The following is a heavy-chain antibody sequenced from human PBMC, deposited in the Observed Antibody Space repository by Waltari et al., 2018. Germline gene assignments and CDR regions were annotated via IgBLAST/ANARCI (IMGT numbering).Heavy chain of an antibody. V-gene: IGHV4-59*11. CDR3: ASRGCSGGSCYYDY. CDR1: GGSISSHY. CDR2: IYYSGST. D-gene: IGHD2-15*01. Sequence: QVQLQESGPGLVKPSETLSLTCPVSGGSISSHYWSWIRQPPGKGLEWIGYIYYSGSTNYNPSLKSRVTISVDTSKNQFSLKLSSVTAADTAVYYCASRGCSGGSCYYDYWGQGTLVTVSS. J-gene: IGHJ4*02.